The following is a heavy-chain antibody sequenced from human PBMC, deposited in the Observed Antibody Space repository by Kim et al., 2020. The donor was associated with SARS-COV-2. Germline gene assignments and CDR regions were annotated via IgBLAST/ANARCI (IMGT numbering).Heavy chain of an antibody. J-gene: IGHJ4*02. V-gene: IGHV3-72*01. D-gene: IGHD6-19*01. CDR2: SRNKGNSYTT. CDR1: GFTFSDHY. CDR3: ARGGMSSGWRTFDS. Sequence: GGSLRHSCEASGFTFSDHYMDWVRQAPGKGLEWVARSRNKGNSYTTEYAASAKARFIISRDDSKRSLYLQMNSLETEDTAVYYCARGGMSSGWRTFDSWGQGALVTVSS.